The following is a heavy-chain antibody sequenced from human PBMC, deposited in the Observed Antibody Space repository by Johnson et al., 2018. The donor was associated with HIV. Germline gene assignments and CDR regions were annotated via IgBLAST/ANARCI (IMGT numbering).Heavy chain of an antibody. CDR1: GFIVSNNY. J-gene: IGHJ3*02. Sequence: QVLLVESGGGLIQPGGSLRLSCAASGFIVSNNYMSWVRQAPGKGLEWVAYIRSDGSDKKYVDSVKGRFTISRDNSKNTVYLQMNILRDEDTFVYYCTIWRWGWAGQEALDIWGPGTMVTVSS. CDR2: IRSDGSDK. V-gene: IGHV3-30*02. CDR3: TIWRWGWAGQEALDI. D-gene: IGHD5-24*01.